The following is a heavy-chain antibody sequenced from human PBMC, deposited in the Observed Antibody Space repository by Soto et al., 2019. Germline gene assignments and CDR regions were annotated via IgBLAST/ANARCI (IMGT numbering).Heavy chain of an antibody. CDR2: IIPIFGTA. CDR1: GGTFSSYA. Sequence: SVKVSCKASGGTFSSYAISWVRQAPGQGLEWMGGIIPIFGTANYAQKFQGRVTITADKSTSTAYMELSSLRSEDTAVYYCAREQEVRGVMGTGSYAFDIWGQGTMVTVSS. J-gene: IGHJ3*02. V-gene: IGHV1-69*06. CDR3: AREQEVRGVMGTGSYAFDI. D-gene: IGHD3-10*01.